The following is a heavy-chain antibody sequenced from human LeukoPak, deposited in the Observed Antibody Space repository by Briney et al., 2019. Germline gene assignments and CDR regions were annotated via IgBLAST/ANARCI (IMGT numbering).Heavy chain of an antibody. CDR3: ARDYYGSGRPYYFDY. CDR1: GGSISSSSYY. Sequence: PSETLSLTCTVSGGSISSSSYYWSWIRQPAGKGLEWIGRIYTSGSTNYNPSLKSRVTMSVDTSKNQFSLKLSSVTAADTAVYYCARDYYGSGRPYYFDYWGQGTLVTVSS. CDR2: IYTSGST. J-gene: IGHJ4*02. V-gene: IGHV4-61*02. D-gene: IGHD3-10*01.